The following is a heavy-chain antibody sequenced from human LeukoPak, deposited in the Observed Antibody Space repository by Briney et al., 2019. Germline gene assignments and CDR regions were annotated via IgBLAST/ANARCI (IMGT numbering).Heavy chain of an antibody. V-gene: IGHV4-34*01. CDR2: INHSGST. J-gene: IGHJ5*02. Sequence: SETLSLTCAVYGGSFSGYYWSWIRQPPGKGLEWIGEINHSGSTNYNPSLKSRVTISVDTSKNQFSLKLSSVTAADTAVYYCARRYCSGGSCYDHWGQGTLVTVSS. CDR3: ARRYCSGGSCYDH. D-gene: IGHD2-15*01. CDR1: GGSFSGYY.